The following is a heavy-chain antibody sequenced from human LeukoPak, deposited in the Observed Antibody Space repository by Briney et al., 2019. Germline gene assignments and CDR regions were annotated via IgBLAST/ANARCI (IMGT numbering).Heavy chain of an antibody. V-gene: IGHV3-49*04. D-gene: IGHD3-22*01. CDR2: IRSKAYGGTT. Sequence: GGSLRLSCTASGFTFGDYAMSWVRQAPGKGLEWVGFIRSKAYGGTTEYAASVKGRFTISRDDSKNTLYLQMNSLKTEDTAVYYCTTDRRYYYDSSGYYYFDYWGQGTLVTVSS. J-gene: IGHJ4*02. CDR3: TTDRRYYYDSSGYYYFDY. CDR1: GFTFGDYA.